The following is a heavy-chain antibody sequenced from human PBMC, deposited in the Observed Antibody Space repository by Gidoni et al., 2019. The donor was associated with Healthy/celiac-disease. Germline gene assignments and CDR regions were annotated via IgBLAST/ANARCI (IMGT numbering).Heavy chain of an antibody. J-gene: IGHJ4*02. D-gene: IGHD2-21*02. CDR3: TTDPFVVVTATQDY. V-gene: IGHV3-15*01. CDR1: GFTFSNAW. Sequence: EVPLVESGVGLVKPGGSLRLSCAASGFTFSNAWRSWVRQAPGKGREWVGRIKSKTDGGTTDYAATVKGRFTISRDDSKNTLYLQMNSLKTEDTAVYYCTTDPFVVVTATQDYWGQGTLVTVSS. CDR2: IKSKTDGGTT.